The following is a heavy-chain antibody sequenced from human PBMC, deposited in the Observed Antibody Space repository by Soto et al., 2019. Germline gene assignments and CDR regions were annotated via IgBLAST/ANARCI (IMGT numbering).Heavy chain of an antibody. Sequence: SETLSVACTVSVASISIDEYHWGWIRQPPGKGLEWIGSVKSSGTYYNPSLRSRITVSVDTSNNQFPLNLRSVTAADTATYYCVRLGDSWGQGALVTVSS. CDR3: VRLGDS. D-gene: IGHD3-10*01. CDR2: VKSSGT. V-gene: IGHV4-39*01. J-gene: IGHJ4*02. CDR1: VASISIDEYH.